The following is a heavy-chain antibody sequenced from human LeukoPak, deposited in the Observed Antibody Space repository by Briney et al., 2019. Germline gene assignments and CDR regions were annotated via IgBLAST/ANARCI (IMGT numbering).Heavy chain of an antibody. Sequence: SETLSLTCTVSGGSTSSYYWSWIRQPPGKGLEWIGSIYYSASTYYNPSLKSRVTISVDTSKNQFSLKLSSVTAADTALYYCARHRIAVAAAPFDYWGQGTLVTVSS. CDR2: IYYSAST. D-gene: IGHD6-19*01. CDR3: ARHRIAVAAAPFDY. V-gene: IGHV4-59*05. CDR1: GGSTSSYY. J-gene: IGHJ4*02.